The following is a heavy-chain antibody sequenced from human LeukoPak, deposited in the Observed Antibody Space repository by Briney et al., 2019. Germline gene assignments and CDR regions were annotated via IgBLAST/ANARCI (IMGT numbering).Heavy chain of an antibody. CDR2: IWYDASNK. Sequence: PGRFLRLSCAASGFTFSNYGMHWVRQAPGKGLEWVAVIWYDASNKYYGDSVKGRFTISRDNSKNTLYLQMSSLRAEDTAIYYCAKGLGWFDPWGQGTLVTVSS. CDR1: GFTFSNYG. V-gene: IGHV3-33*06. J-gene: IGHJ5*02. CDR3: AKGLGWFDP.